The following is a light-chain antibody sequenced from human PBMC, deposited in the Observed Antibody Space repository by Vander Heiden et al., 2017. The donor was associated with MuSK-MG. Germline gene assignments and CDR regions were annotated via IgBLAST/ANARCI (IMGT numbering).Light chain of an antibody. J-gene: IGLJ2*01. Sequence: SSELTPPPSVSVPPGQTARITCSGDALPKQYAYWYQQKPGQAPVLVIYKDSERPSGIPERFSGSSSGTTVTLTISGVQAEDEADYYCQSADSSGTYVVFGGGTKLTVL. CDR3: QSADSSGTYVV. CDR1: ALPKQY. CDR2: KDS. V-gene: IGLV3-25*03.